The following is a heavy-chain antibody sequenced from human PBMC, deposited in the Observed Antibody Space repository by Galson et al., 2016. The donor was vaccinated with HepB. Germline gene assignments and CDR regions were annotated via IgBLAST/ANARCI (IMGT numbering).Heavy chain of an antibody. CDR1: GFTFTSYG. CDR3: AKLNSNYYYYYYGMDV. CDR2: ISDDGNNK. Sequence: SLRLSCAASGFTFTSYGMHWVRQAPGKGLEWVALISDDGNNKNYVDSVKGRFTISRDNSKSTLYLQMNSLRAKDTAVYYCAKLNSNYYYYYYGMDVWGKGTTVTVSS. V-gene: IGHV3-30*18. D-gene: IGHD4-11*01. J-gene: IGHJ6*04.